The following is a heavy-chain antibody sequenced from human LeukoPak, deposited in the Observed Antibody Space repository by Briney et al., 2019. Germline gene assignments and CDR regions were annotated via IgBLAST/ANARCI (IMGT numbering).Heavy chain of an antibody. V-gene: IGHV4-59*01. CDR1: GGSISSYY. CDR2: IYYSGST. J-gene: IGHJ3*02. D-gene: IGHD6-13*01. Sequence: KTSETLSLTCTVSGGSISSYYWSWIRQPPGKGLEWIGYIYYSGSTNYNPSLKSRVTISVDTSKNQFSLKLSSVTAADTAVYYCATSLGVAARPVAFDIWGQGTMVTVSS. CDR3: ATSLGVAARPVAFDI.